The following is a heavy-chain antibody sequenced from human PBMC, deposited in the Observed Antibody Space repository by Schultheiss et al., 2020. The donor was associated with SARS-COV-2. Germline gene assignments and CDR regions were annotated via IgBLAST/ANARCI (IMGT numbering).Heavy chain of an antibody. J-gene: IGHJ6*03. CDR3: AKDPRIAAGGYYYYYMDV. V-gene: IGHV3-23*01. D-gene: IGHD6-13*01. CDR2: ISGSGGST. CDR1: GFTFDDYG. Sequence: GGSLRLSCTASGFTFDDYGMHWVRQAPGRGLEWVSAISGSGGSTYYADSVKGRFTISRDNSKNTLYLQMNSLRAEDTAVYYCAKDPRIAAGGYYYYYMDVWGKGTTVTVSS.